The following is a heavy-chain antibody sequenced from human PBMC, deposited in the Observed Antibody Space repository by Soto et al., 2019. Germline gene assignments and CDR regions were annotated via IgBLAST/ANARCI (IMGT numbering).Heavy chain of an antibody. J-gene: IGHJ4*02. V-gene: IGHV3-33*01. CDR2: IWYDGSNK. CDR3: ERAMLAYCGGDGYSYFDY. CDR1: GFTFISYG. Sequence: QVQLVESGGVVVQPGRSLRIYCAASGFTFISYGMPWVRQAPCKGLAWAAVIWYDGSNKYYADSVKGRFTISRDNSKNTLYLQIHSLRAEDTAVYYCERAMLAYCGGDGYSYFDYWCQGTLVTVSS. D-gene: IGHD2-21*02.